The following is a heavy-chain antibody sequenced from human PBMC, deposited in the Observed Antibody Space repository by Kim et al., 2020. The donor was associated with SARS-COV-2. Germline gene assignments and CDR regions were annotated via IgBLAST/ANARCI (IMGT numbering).Heavy chain of an antibody. CDR2: ISWNSGSI. CDR1: GFTFDDYA. J-gene: IGHJ5*02. V-gene: IGHV3-9*01. CDR3: AKGTSSTSRLGWFDP. D-gene: IGHD2-2*01. Sequence: GGSLRLSCAASGFTFDDYAMHWVRQAPGKGLEWVSGISWNSGSIGYADSVKGRFTISRDNAKNSLYLQMNSLRAEDTALYYCAKGTSSTSRLGWFDPWG.